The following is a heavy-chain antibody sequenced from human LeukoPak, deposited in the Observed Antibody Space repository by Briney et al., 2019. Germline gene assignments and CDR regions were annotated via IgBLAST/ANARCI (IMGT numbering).Heavy chain of an antibody. CDR3: ARDLGRGYSYGGNYYYYGMDV. D-gene: IGHD5-18*01. CDR2: IIPIFGTA. CDR1: GGTFSSYA. V-gene: IGHV1-69*13. J-gene: IGHJ6*02. Sequence: SVTVSCTASGGTFSSYAISWVRQAPGQGLEWMGGIIPIFGTANYAQKFQGRVTITADESTSTAYMELSGLRSEDTAVYYCARDLGRGYSYGGNYYYYGMDVWGQGTTVTVSS.